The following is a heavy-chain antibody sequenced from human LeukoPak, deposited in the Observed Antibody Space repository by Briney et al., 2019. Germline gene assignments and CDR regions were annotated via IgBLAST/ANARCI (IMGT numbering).Heavy chain of an antibody. D-gene: IGHD3-3*01. V-gene: IGHV4-39*02. CDR2: IYDSGST. Sequence: SETLSLTCTVSGGSIRSSYYYWGWIRQPPGKGLEWIGSIYDSGSTYYNPSLKSRVTISVDTSKNQFSLKLNSVTAADTAVYYCARDPRYYDFWSGYQYYYYYGMDVWGQGTTVTVSS. CDR1: GGSIRSSYYY. J-gene: IGHJ6*02. CDR3: ARDPRYYDFWSGYQYYYYYGMDV.